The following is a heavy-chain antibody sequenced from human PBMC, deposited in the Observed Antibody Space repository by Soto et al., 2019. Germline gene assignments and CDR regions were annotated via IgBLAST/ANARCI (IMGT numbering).Heavy chain of an antibody. CDR2: IGTAGDT. D-gene: IGHD3-3*01. CDR1: GFTFSSYD. CDR3: ARGSYRPYYDFWSGYYTYPWFDP. J-gene: IGHJ5*02. Sequence: GGSLRLSCAASGFTFSSYDMHWVRQATGKGLEWVSAIGTAGDTYYPDSVKGRFTISRENAKNSLYLQMNSLRAGDTAVYYCARGSYRPYYDFWSGYYTYPWFDPWGQGTLVTVSS. V-gene: IGHV3-13*01.